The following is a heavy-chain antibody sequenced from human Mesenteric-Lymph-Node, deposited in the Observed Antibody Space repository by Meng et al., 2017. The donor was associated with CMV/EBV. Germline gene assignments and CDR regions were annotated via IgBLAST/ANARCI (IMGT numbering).Heavy chain of an antibody. D-gene: IGHD3-10*01. Sequence: GGSLRLSCTASGFTFGAYAMSWVRQAPGKGLEWVGFIRSKAYGGTTEYAASVKGRFSISRDDSKNILYLQMNSLKSEDTAVYFCAAFARGYWGQGTLVTVSS. CDR1: GFTFGAYA. V-gene: IGHV3-49*04. CDR2: IRSKAYGGTT. CDR3: AAFARGY. J-gene: IGHJ4*02.